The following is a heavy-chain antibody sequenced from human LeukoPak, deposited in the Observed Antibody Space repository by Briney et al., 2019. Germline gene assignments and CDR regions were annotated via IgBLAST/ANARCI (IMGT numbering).Heavy chain of an antibody. D-gene: IGHD1-26*01. CDR3: VRQQTPHGNFDY. CDR1: RFTLSSYA. J-gene: IGHJ4*02. V-gene: IGHV3-13*01. Sequence: GGSLRLSCATSRFTLSSYAMHWVRQATGKGLEWVSAIGTAGDTYYPGSVKGRFTISRENAKNSLSLQMNSLRAEDTAVYYCVRQQTPHGNFDYWGQGTLVTVSS. CDR2: IGTAGDT.